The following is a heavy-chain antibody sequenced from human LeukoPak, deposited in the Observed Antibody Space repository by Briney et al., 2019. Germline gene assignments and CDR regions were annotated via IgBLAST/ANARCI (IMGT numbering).Heavy chain of an antibody. D-gene: IGHD6-13*01. V-gene: IGHV1-2*06. CDR3: AREAAAGTGYFDY. J-gene: IGHJ4*02. CDR2: INPNSGGT. CDR1: GYTFTGYY. Sequence: ASVKVSCKASGYTFTGYYMHWVRQAPGQGLEWMGRINPNSGGTNYAQKFQGRVTMTRDTSISTAYMELSRLRSEDTAVYYCAREAAAGTGYFDYWGQGTLVTVSS.